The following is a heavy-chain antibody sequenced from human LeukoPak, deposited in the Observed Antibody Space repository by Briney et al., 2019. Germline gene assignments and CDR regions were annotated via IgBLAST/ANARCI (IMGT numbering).Heavy chain of an antibody. J-gene: IGHJ4*02. Sequence: PPETLSLTCTVSGGSISSSSYYWGWIRQPPGKGLEWIGSIYYSGSTYYNPSLKSRVTISVDTSKNQFSLKLSSVTAADTAVYYCARRTYYYDSSGYVAFGTFDYWGQGTLVTVSS. D-gene: IGHD3-22*01. CDR2: IYYSGST. V-gene: IGHV4-39*01. CDR1: GGSISSSSYY. CDR3: ARRTYYYDSSGYVAFGTFDY.